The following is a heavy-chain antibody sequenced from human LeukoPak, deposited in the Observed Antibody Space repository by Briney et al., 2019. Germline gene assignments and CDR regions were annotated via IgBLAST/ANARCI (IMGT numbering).Heavy chain of an antibody. CDR3: GSTRPGSDAFDI. Sequence: SETLSLTCAVYGGSFSGYYWSWIRQPPGKGLEWIGEINHSGSTNYNPSLKSRVTISVDTSKNQFSLKLSSVTAADTAVYYCGSTRPGSDAFDIWGQGTMVTVSS. J-gene: IGHJ3*02. CDR2: INHSGST. CDR1: GGSFSGYY. D-gene: IGHD1-14*01. V-gene: IGHV4-34*01.